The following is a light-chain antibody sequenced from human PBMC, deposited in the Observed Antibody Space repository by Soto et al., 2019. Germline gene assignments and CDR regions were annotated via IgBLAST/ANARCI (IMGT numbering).Light chain of an antibody. V-gene: IGKV3-20*01. Sequence: EIVLTQSPGTLSLSPGERATLSSRASQSVSSSYLAWYQQRPGQAPRLLIYGASSRATGIPDRFSGSGSGTDFTLTISRLEPEDFAVYYCQQSGNSPPTFGQGTKVDI. CDR3: QQSGNSPPT. J-gene: IGKJ1*01. CDR2: GAS. CDR1: QSVSSSY.